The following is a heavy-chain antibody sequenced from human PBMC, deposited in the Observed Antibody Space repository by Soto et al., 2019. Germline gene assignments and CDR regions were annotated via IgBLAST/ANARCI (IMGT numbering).Heavy chain of an antibody. D-gene: IGHD6-19*01. CDR2: IYYSGST. Sequence: PSETLSLTCPVSGGSVSSGSYYWSWIRQPPGKGLEWIGYIYYSGSTNYNPSLKSRVTISVDTSKNQFSLKLSSVTAADTAVYYCARVYVYSSGWRPIDYWGQGTLVTVSS. J-gene: IGHJ4*02. CDR1: GGSVSSGSYY. CDR3: ARVYVYSSGWRPIDY. V-gene: IGHV4-61*01.